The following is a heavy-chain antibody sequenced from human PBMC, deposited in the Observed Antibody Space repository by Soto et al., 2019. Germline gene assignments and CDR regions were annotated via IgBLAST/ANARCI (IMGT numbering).Heavy chain of an antibody. D-gene: IGHD4-17*01. J-gene: IGHJ6*02. CDR3: ARVSNPHEYGDYYYYYGMDV. Sequence: PVGSLRLSCAASGLTFSSDEMNWVRQAPGKGLEWISYISSSGSTRYYADSVKGRFTITRDNANNSLYLQMSSLRAEDTAVYYCARVSNPHEYGDYYYYYGMDVWGQGTTVTVSS. CDR1: GLTFSSDE. CDR2: ISSSGSTR. V-gene: IGHV3-48*03.